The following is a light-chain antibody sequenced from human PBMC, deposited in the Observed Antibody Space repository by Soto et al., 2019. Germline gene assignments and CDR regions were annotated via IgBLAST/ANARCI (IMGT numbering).Light chain of an antibody. CDR1: QSVSDRF. Sequence: EIVLTQSPGTLSLSPGERATLSCRASQSVSDRFLAWYQHKPGQAPRLLIEGASSRAAGIPDRFSGSGSGPDFTLTIISVEPDDFAVYYCQQYETSPHNFGPCTRVDL. J-gene: IGKJ3*01. CDR2: GAS. V-gene: IGKV3-20*01. CDR3: QQYETSPHN.